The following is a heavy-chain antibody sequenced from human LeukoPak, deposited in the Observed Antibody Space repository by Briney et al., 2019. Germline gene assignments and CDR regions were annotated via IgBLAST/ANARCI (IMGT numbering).Heavy chain of an antibody. CDR2: IPYDGINQ. D-gene: IGHD4-17*01. CDR1: GFIFSSYG. V-gene: IGHV3-30*02. J-gene: IGHJ4*02. Sequence: GGSLRLSCAASGFIFSSYGMHWVRQAPGKGLEWVALIPYDGINQYYADFVKGRFTISRDNSKNTLYLQMNSLRAEDTAVYYCAKVSDYGDYPFFDYWGQGTLVTVSS. CDR3: AKVSDYGDYPFFDY.